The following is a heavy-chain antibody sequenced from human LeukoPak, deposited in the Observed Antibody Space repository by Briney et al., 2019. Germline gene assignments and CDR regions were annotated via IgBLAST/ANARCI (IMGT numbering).Heavy chain of an antibody. Sequence: GGSLRLSCAASGFTFSDYYMSWIRQAPGKGLEWVSYISRSGSPTYYADSVKGRFTISRDNAKNSLYLQMNSLRVEDTAVYYCARSPWDSRLYMDVWGKGTTVTVSS. D-gene: IGHD1-26*01. J-gene: IGHJ6*03. CDR1: GFTFSDYY. CDR3: ARSPWDSRLYMDV. CDR2: ISRSGSPT. V-gene: IGHV3-11*04.